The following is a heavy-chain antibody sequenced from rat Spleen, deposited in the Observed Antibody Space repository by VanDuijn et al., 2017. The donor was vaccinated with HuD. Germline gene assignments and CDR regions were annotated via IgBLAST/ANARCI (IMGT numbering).Heavy chain of an antibody. CDR3: VRFYDGYYHRFDY. V-gene: IGHV5-29*01. Sequence: EVQLVESGGGLVQPGRSLKLSCAASGFTFSNYGMAWVRQAPTKGLEWVATITYDGSRTYYRDSVKGRFTISRDNAKSTLYLQMNSLRSEDTATYYCVRFYDGYYHRFDYWGQGVMVTVSS. D-gene: IGHD1-12*03. J-gene: IGHJ2*01. CDR2: ITYDGSRT. CDR1: GFTFSNYG.